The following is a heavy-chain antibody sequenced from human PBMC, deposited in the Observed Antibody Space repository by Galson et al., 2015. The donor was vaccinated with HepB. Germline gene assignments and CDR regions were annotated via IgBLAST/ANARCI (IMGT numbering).Heavy chain of an antibody. CDR2: IIPIFGTT. CDR3: ASHREWLVQRLYYYGMDV. J-gene: IGHJ6*02. V-gene: IGHV1-69*13. Sequence: SVKVSCKASGGIFSSFAISWVRRAPGQGLEWMGGIIPIFGTTNYAQKFQGRVTITADESTGTAYMELSSLRSEDTAVYYCASHREWLVQRLYYYGMDVWGQGTTVTVSS. D-gene: IGHD6-19*01. CDR1: GGIFSSFA.